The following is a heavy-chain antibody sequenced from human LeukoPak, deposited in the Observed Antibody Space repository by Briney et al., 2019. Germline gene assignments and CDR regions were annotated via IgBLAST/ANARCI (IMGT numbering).Heavy chain of an antibody. CDR2: INSKGGSV. CDR3: ARVDSDCSGGSCYTGLLDS. J-gene: IGHJ4*02. D-gene: IGHD2-15*01. Sequence: GGSMRLSCAASGFTFDDYAMSWVHQAPGKGPEWVSGINSKGGSVGYAASVKGRFTISRDNAKNSLYLQMNSLRAEDTALYYCARVDSDCSGGSCYTGLLDSWGQGTLVTVSS. V-gene: IGHV3-20*04. CDR1: GFTFDDYA.